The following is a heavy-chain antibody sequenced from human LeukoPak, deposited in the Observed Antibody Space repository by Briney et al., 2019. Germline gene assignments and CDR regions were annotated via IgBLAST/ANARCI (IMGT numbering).Heavy chain of an antibody. Sequence: GGSLRLSCAASGFTVSSNYMSWVRQAPGKRLEWVSVIYSGGSTYYADSVKGRFTISRDNSKNTLYLQMNSLRAEDTAVYYCAVRIIVEHMDYWGQGTLVTVSS. CDR3: AVRIIVEHMDY. CDR1: GFTVSSNY. V-gene: IGHV3-66*01. D-gene: IGHD1/OR15-1a*01. J-gene: IGHJ4*02. CDR2: IYSGGST.